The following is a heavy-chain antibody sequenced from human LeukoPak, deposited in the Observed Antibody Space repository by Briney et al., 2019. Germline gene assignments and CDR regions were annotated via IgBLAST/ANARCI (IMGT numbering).Heavy chain of an antibody. Sequence: GGSLRLSCAASGFTFSNYAMSWVRQAPGKGLEWVSGISGSGGSTYYADSVKGRFTISRDNSKDTLYPQMNSLRAEDTAIYYCAKDLKAVAGNARFDYWGQGTLVTVSS. D-gene: IGHD6-19*01. J-gene: IGHJ4*02. CDR2: ISGSGGST. CDR1: GFTFSNYA. CDR3: AKDLKAVAGNARFDY. V-gene: IGHV3-23*01.